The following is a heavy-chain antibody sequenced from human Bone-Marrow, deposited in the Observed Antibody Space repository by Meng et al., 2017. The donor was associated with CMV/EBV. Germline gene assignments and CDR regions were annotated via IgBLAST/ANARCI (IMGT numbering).Heavy chain of an antibody. J-gene: IGHJ5*02. D-gene: IGHD6-6*01. V-gene: IGHV1-18*01. Sequence: QVQLVQSGREVKKPGSTGKVSSKASGYTFTSYGIRWVRQAPGQGLEWMEWISAYNGNTNYAQKLQGRVTMTTDTSTSTAYMELRSLRSDDTAVYYCARKGKYSTYGWFDPWGQGTLVTVSS. CDR3: ARKGKYSTYGWFDP. CDR2: ISAYNGNT. CDR1: GYTFTSYG.